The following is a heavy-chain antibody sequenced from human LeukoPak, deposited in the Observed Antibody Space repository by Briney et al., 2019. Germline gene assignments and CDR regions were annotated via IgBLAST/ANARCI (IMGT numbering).Heavy chain of an antibody. V-gene: IGHV3-11*04. D-gene: IGHD3-22*01. CDR3: ARDAHNYYDSSGSQYYFDY. CDR1: GFTFSDYY. CDR2: ISSSGSTI. Sequence: GGSLRLSCAASGFTFSDYYMSWIRQAPGKGLEWVSYISSSGSTIYYADSVKGRFTISRDNAKNSLYLQMNSLRAEDTAVYYCARDAHNYYDSSGSQYYFDYWGQGTLVTVSS. J-gene: IGHJ4*02.